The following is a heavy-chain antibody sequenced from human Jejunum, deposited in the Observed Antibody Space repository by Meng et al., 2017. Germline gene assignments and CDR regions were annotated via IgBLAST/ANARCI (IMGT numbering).Heavy chain of an antibody. CDR3: ATDVYGDGLAYLDY. CDR1: GGSVSGCSVY. Sequence: VHLEQSGQGLVRPSETLSLTCAISGGSVSGCSVYWTWIRPPPGKGLEWSGYVFNSGSTKYNPSLSSRVTISADTSKNQFSLELSSVTAADTAVYYCATDVYGDGLAYLDYWGQGSLVTVFS. D-gene: IGHD4-17*01. V-gene: IGHV4-61*01. J-gene: IGHJ4*02. CDR2: VFNSGST.